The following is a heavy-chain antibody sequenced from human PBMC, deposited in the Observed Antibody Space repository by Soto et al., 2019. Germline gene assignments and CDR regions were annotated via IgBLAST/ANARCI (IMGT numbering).Heavy chain of an antibody. J-gene: IGHJ6*02. Sequence: ASVKVSCKASGYTFTSYGISWVRQAPGQGLEWMGWISAYNGNTNYAQKLQGRVTMTTDTSTSTAYMELRSLRSDDTAVYYCARDYSGYDFFNWVNSYGMDVWGQGTTVTVSS. CDR2: ISAYNGNT. V-gene: IGHV1-18*01. CDR1: GYTFTSYG. D-gene: IGHD5-12*01. CDR3: ARDYSGYDFFNWVNSYGMDV.